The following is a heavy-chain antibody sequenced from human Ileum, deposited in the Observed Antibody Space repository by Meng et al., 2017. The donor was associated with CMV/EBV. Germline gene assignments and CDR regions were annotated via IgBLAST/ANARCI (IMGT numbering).Heavy chain of an antibody. CDR2: ISYSGST. CDR3: ARAVAGWYFDL. CDR1: GGSISSGDYW. J-gene: IGHJ2*01. Sequence: QVQLQGSGPGLWSPSQPLSLTCPGSGGSISSGDYWWSWIRQPPGMGLEWIGYISYSGSTYYNPSLRSRVTVSVDTSNNQFSLDLRSGTAADTAVYYCARAVAGWYFDLWGRGTLVTVSS. D-gene: IGHD3-10*01. V-gene: IGHV4-30-4*08.